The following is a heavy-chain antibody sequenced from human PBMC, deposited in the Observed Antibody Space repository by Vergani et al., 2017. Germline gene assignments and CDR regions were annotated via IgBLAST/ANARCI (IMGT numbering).Heavy chain of an antibody. D-gene: IGHD3-10*01. V-gene: IGHV3-15*01. CDR2: IKSKTDGGTT. CDR1: GFTFSSYA. Sequence: VQLVESGGGVVQPGRSLRLSCAASGFTFSSYAMHWVRQAPGKGLEWVGRIKSKTDGGTTDYAAPVKGRFTISRDDSKNTLYLQMNSLKTEDTAVYYCTTEGGVRGPNWFDPWGQGTLVTVSS. CDR3: TTEGGVRGPNWFDP. J-gene: IGHJ5*02.